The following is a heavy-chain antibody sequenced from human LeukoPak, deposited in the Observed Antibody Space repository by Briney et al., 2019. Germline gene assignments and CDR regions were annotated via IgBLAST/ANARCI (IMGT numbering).Heavy chain of an antibody. Sequence: GESLKISCQASGYRFSDYWIGWVRQMPGKGLEWMGITYPDDSDTKYSPSFQGQVTISADRSINTAYLQWSSLKASDTAISYCARLDYGGSEVVDYWGQGTLVTVSS. V-gene: IGHV5-51*01. CDR2: TYPDDSDT. CDR1: GYRFSDYW. CDR3: ARLDYGGSEVVDY. J-gene: IGHJ4*02. D-gene: IGHD4-23*01.